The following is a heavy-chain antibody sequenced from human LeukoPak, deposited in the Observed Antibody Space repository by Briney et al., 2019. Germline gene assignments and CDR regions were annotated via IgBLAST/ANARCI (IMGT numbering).Heavy chain of an antibody. J-gene: IGHJ1*01. Sequence: SETLSVTCAVYGGSFSGYYWSWIRQPPGKGLEWIGEINHSGSTNYNPSLKSRVTISVDTSKNQFSLKLSSVTAADTAVYYCARGPAYYDFWSGYYTGYFQHWGQGTLVTVSS. CDR2: INHSGST. CDR1: GGSFSGYY. V-gene: IGHV4-34*01. D-gene: IGHD3-3*01. CDR3: ARGPAYYDFWSGYYTGYFQH.